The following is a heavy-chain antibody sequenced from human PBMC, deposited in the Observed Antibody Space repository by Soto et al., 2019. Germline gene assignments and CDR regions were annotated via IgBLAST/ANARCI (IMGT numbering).Heavy chain of an antibody. CDR1: GGPFSRGSYY. J-gene: IGHJ4*02. V-gene: IGHV4-61*01. Sequence: PSETQSLTCTVSGGPFSRGSYYWSWIRQPPGKGLEWIGYIYYSGSTNYNPSLKSRVTISVDTSKNQFSLKLSSVTAADTAVYYCARAVRGVIFLFDYWGQGTLVTVS. D-gene: IGHD3-10*01. CDR2: IYYSGST. CDR3: ARAVRGVIFLFDY.